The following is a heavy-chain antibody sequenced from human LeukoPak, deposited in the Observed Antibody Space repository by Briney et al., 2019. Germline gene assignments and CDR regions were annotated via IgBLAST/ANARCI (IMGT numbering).Heavy chain of an antibody. D-gene: IGHD5-24*01. J-gene: IGHJ4*02. CDR1: GGSISSSSYY. Sequence: PSETLSLTCTVSGGSISSSSYYWGWIRQPPGKGLEWIGSIYYSGSTYYNPSLKSRVTISIDTSKNQFSLKLNSLTAADTAVYYCARATWNGYMFDYWGQGSLVTVTS. CDR3: ARATWNGYMFDY. V-gene: IGHV4-39*07. CDR2: IYYSGST.